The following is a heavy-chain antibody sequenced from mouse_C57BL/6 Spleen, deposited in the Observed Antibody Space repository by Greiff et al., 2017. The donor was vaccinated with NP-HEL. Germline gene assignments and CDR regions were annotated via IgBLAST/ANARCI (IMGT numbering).Heavy chain of an antibody. CDR2: INPSTGGT. J-gene: IGHJ2*01. Sequence: EVQLQQSGPELVKPGASVKISCKASGYSFTGYYMNWVKQSPEKSLEWIGEINPSTGGTTYNQKFKAKATLTVDKSSSTAYMQLKSLTSEDSAVYYCARWRDGYLDYWGQGTTLTVSS. CDR1: GYSFTGYY. D-gene: IGHD2-3*01. CDR3: ARWRDGYLDY. V-gene: IGHV1-42*01.